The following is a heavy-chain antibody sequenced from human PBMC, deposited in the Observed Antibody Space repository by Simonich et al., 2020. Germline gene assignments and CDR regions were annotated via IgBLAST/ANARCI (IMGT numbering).Heavy chain of an antibody. V-gene: IGHV1-2*02. J-gene: IGHJ3*02. CDR1: GYTFAGYY. D-gene: IGHD7-27*01. Sequence: QVQLVQSGAEVKKPGASVKVSCKASGYTFAGYYMHWVPQAPGQGLEWMGWSNPNSGGTNYAKKFQGRVTMTRDTSISTAYMELSRLRSDVTAVYYCARGPRWTGDDAFDIWGQGTMVTVSS. CDR2: SNPNSGGT. CDR3: ARGPRWTGDDAFDI.